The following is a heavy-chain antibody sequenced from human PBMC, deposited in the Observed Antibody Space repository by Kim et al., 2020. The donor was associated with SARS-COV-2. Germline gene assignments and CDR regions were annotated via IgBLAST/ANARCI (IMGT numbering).Heavy chain of an antibody. Sequence: GGSLRLSCTASGFTFGDYAMSWFRQAPGKGLEWVGFIRSKAYGGTTEYAASVKGRFTISRDDSKSIAYLQMNSLKTEDTAVYYCTLYNWSRDAFDIWGQGTMVTVSS. J-gene: IGHJ3*02. CDR1: GFTFGDYA. CDR2: IRSKAYGGTT. V-gene: IGHV3-49*03. CDR3: TLYNWSRDAFDI. D-gene: IGHD1-1*01.